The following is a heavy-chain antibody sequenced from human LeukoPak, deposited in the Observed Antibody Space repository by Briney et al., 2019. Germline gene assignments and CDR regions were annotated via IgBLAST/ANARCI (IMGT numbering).Heavy chain of an antibody. J-gene: IGHJ6*02. CDR2: IYASGST. CDR1: GGSISSYY. V-gene: IGHV4-4*07. Sequence: SETLSLTCTVSGGSISSYYWSWIRQPAGKGLEWIGRIYASGSTNYNPSLKSRVTMSVDTSKNQFSLKLSSVTAADTAVYYCARDALYYDFWSGYYLHYYGMDVWGQGTTVTVSS. D-gene: IGHD3-3*01. CDR3: ARDALYYDFWSGYYLHYYGMDV.